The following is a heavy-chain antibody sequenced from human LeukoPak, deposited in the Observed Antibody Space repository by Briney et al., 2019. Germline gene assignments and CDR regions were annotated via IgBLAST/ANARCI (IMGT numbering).Heavy chain of an antibody. V-gene: IGHV3-74*01. J-gene: IGHJ4*02. CDR2: INSVGSST. CDR1: GFTFSSFW. CDR3: ARERTSGWDAFDF. Sequence: PGGSLRLSCAASGFTFSSFWMHWVRQAPGKGLVWVSRINSVGSSTSYADSVKGRFTIPRDNAKNTLYLQMNSLRAEDTAVYYCARERTSGWDAFDFWGQGTLVTVSS. D-gene: IGHD6-19*01.